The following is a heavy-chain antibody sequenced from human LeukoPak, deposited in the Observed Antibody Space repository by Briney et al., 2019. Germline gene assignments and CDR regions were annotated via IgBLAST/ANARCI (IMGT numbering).Heavy chain of an antibody. CDR1: GFTFGDYG. V-gene: IGHV3-49*04. J-gene: IGHJ6*03. CDR2: VRSKAFGATS. CDR3: TRKPLSGSSQNDYYMDV. Sequence: GGSLRLSCTASGFTFGDYGMSWVRQAPGKGLECVGFVRSKAFGATSEYAASVNRRFTMSSDDSESIAHLQMTSLKTEDTAMYYCTRKPLSGSSQNDYYMDVWGKGTTVTVSS. D-gene: IGHD6-13*01.